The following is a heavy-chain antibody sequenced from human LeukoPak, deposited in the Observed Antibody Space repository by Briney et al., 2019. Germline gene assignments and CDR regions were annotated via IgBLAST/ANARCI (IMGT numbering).Heavy chain of an antibody. CDR3: AREPYCSGGSCGGYYYYYMDV. CDR1: GYTFTGYY. CDR2: INPNSGGT. Sequence: ASVKVSCKASGYTFTGYYMHWVRQAPGQGLEWMGWINPNSGGTNYAQKFQGRVTMTRDMSISTAYMELSRLRSDDTAVYYCAREPYCSGGSCGGYYYYYMDVWGKGTTVTVSS. J-gene: IGHJ6*03. V-gene: IGHV1-2*02. D-gene: IGHD2-15*01.